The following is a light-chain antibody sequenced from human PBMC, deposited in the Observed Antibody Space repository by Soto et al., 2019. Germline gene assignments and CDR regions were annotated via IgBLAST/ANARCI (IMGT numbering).Light chain of an antibody. CDR1: QSVSSD. CDR2: GAS. V-gene: IGKV3-20*01. CDR3: QQYDSSPFT. J-gene: IGKJ3*01. Sequence: EIVLTQSPGTLSLSPGERATLSCRASQSVSSDLAWYHQKPGQAPRLLIYGASSRATGIPDSFSGSGSGTDFTLTISRLEPEDFAVYYCQQYDSSPFTFGPGTKVDI.